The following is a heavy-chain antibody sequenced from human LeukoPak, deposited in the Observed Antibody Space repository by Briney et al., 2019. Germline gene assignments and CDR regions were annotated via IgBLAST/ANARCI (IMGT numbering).Heavy chain of an antibody. D-gene: IGHD6-19*01. Sequence: GGSLRLSCVASGFTFSGHWMHWVRQVPGKGLVAVSRITPDGGSTAYADSVKGRFTISRDNDKNTLYLEMNSLTAGDTALYYCTRSGYSNGYDFWGQGTLVTVSS. CDR3: TRSGYSNGYDF. CDR1: GFTFSGHW. V-gene: IGHV3-74*03. J-gene: IGHJ4*02. CDR2: ITPDGGST.